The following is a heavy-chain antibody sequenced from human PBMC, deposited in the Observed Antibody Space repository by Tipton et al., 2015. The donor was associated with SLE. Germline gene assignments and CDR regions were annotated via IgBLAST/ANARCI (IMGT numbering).Heavy chain of an antibody. V-gene: IGHV4-38-2*02. D-gene: IGHD3-3*01. Sequence: TPSLTCTVSGYSISSGYYWGWIRQPPGKGLEWIGSIHYSGGTYYNPSLKSRGTISVDTSKNQFSLKLTSVTAADTAVYYCASLDFWSGYWGFQHWGQGTLVTVSS. J-gene: IGHJ1*01. CDR2: IHYSGGT. CDR3: ASLDFWSGYWGFQH. CDR1: GYSISSGYY.